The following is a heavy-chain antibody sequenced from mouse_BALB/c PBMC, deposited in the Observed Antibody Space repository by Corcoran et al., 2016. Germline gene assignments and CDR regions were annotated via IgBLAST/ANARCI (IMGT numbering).Heavy chain of an antibody. CDR3: ARSGSFDC. D-gene: IGHD3-1*01. J-gene: IGHJ2*01. Sequence: EVQLQQSGAELVRPGALVKLSCKASGFNIKDYYMHWVKQRPEQGLEWIGWIDPENGNTIYDPKFQGKASITADTSSNTAYLQLSSLTSEETAVYYCARSGSFDCWGQGTTLTVSS. CDR1: GFNIKDYY. V-gene: IGHV14-1*02. CDR2: IDPENGNT.